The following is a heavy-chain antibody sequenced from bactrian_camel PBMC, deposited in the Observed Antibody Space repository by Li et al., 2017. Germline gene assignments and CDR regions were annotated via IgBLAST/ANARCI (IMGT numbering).Heavy chain of an antibody. CDR2: IINRGGTT. CDR1: GFTSDDYA. J-gene: IGHJ4*01. D-gene: IGHD2*01. Sequence: VQLVESGGGLVQPGGSLRLACAVSGFTSDDYAICWIRQAPGKGLEWVSIINRGGTTYYADSMKGRFTISRDNATNTVYLQMNSLKPEDTAVYYCVSLVGRPLVHQGTQVTVS. V-gene: IGHV3S36*01.